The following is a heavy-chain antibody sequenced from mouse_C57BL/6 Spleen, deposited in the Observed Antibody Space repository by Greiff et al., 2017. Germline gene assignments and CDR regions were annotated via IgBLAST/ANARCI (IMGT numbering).Heavy chain of an antibody. Sequence: QVQLKQPGAELVKPGASVKLSCKASGYTFTSYWMQWVKQRTGQGLEWIGELDPADSNTYYNQTFKGTATLTVDTSSSTAYMQLISLTSEDSAVYYCSRSLGFAYWGQGTLVTVSA. CDR1: GYTFTSYW. J-gene: IGHJ3*01. CDR3: SRSLGFAY. V-gene: IGHV1-50*01. CDR2: LDPADSNT. D-gene: IGHD6-1*01.